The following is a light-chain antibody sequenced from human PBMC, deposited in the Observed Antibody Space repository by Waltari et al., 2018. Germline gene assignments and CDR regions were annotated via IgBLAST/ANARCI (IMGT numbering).Light chain of an antibody. CDR1: SGINVGSYT. CDR2: YTSDSDT. V-gene: IGLV5-45*02. J-gene: IGLJ3*02. Sequence: QAVLTQPSSLSASPGASASLTCTLRSGINVGSYTMYWYQQKPGSPPQYLLTYTSDSDTPVGSGVPILLSGSKDASANAGILLISGLQSEDEADYYSMIWHSSAWAFGGGTKLTVL. CDR3: MIWHSSAWA.